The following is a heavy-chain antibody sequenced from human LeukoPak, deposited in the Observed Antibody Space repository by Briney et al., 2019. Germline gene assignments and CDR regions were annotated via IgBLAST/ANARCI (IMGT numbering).Heavy chain of an antibody. CDR3: ARPKGAVAGTFPFDY. Sequence: GGSLRLSCAAPGFTFSNAWMSCVRQAPRKRLDWVGRIKSKTDGGTTDYAAPVKGRFTISRDDSKNTLYLQMNSLKTEHTAVYYCARPKGAVAGTFPFDYWGQGTLVTVSS. D-gene: IGHD6-19*01. J-gene: IGHJ4*02. CDR1: GFTFSNAW. V-gene: IGHV3-15*01. CDR2: IKSKTDGGTT.